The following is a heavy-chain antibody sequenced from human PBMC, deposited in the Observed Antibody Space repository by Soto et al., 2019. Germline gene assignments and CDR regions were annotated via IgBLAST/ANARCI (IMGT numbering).Heavy chain of an antibody. V-gene: IGHV4-30-4*01. D-gene: IGHD2-2*01. CDR2: IYYSGST. CDR1: GGSISSGDYC. Sequence: TLSLTCTVSGGSISSGDYCWSLIRHPPGKGLEWIGYIYYSGSTYYNPSLKSRVTISVDTSKNQFSLKLSSVTAADTAVYYCARDVHIVVVPGWFDPWGQGTLVTVYS. CDR3: ARDVHIVVVPGWFDP. J-gene: IGHJ5*02.